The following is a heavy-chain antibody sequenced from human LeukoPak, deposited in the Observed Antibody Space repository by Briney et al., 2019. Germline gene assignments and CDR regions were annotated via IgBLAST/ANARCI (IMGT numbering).Heavy chain of an antibody. CDR3: ARRNSGSSSFDY. CDR2: IREDGRTT. D-gene: IGHD1-26*01. V-gene: IGHV3-43*02. J-gene: IGHJ4*02. CDR1: GFTFDDYA. Sequence: GGSLRLSCAASGFTFDDYAMHWVRQAPGKGLEWVSLIREDGRTTYYVDSVKGRFAISRDNSKKSLYLQINSLRTEDTALYYCARRNSGSSSFDYWGQGTLVTVSS.